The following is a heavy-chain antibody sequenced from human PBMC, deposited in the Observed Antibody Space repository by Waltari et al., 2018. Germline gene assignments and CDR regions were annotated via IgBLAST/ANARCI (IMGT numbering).Heavy chain of an antibody. J-gene: IGHJ6*02. CDR3: ARGRGYSSSWYRSYYYYGMDV. Sequence: QVQLQQWGAGLLKPSETLSLTCAVYGGSFSGYYWSWIRQPPGQGLEGIGEINHSGSTNYNPSLKSRVTISVDTSKNQFSLKLSSVTAADTAVYYCARGRGYSSSWYRSYYYYGMDVWGQGTTVTVSS. CDR1: GGSFSGYY. CDR2: INHSGST. D-gene: IGHD6-13*01. V-gene: IGHV4-34*01.